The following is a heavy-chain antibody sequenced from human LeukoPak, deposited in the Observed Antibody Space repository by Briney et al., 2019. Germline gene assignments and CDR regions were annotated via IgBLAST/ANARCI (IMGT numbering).Heavy chain of an antibody. V-gene: IGHV4-38-2*02. J-gene: IGHJ4*02. CDR3: ARGPRDYFDY. CDR2: IYHSGST. Sequence: SETLSLTCTVSGYSISIGYYWGWIRQPPGKGLEWIVNIYHSGSTYYNPSLKSRVTISVDTSKNQFSLKLSSVTAADTAVYYCARGPRDYFDYWGQGTQVTVSS. CDR1: GYSISIGYY.